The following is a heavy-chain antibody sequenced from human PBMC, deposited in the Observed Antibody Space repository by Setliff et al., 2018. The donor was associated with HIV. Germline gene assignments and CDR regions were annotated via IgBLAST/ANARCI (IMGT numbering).Heavy chain of an antibody. V-gene: IGHV1-2*06. Sequence: ASVKVSCKASGYTFTDYYMHWVRQAPGQGLEWMGRINLNSGGTNHAQKFQGRVTMTRDTSSSTAYMELSRLRSDDTAVYYCATKVYCTNGVCLDAFDLWGQGTMVT. CDR2: INLNSGGT. CDR1: GYTFTDYY. D-gene: IGHD2-8*01. J-gene: IGHJ3*01. CDR3: ATKVYCTNGVCLDAFDL.